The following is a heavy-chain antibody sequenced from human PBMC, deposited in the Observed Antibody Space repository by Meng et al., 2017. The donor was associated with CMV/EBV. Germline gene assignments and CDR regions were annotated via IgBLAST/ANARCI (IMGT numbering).Heavy chain of an antibody. J-gene: IGHJ4*02. V-gene: IGHV3-48*03. CDR2: ISSSGSTI. CDR1: GFTFSSYE. D-gene: IGHD2-8*01. CDR3: ASLYGLYTAAHKRVHDY. Sequence: SCAASGFTFSSYEMNWVRQAPGKGLEWVSYISSSGSTIYYADSVKGRFTISRDNAKNSLYLQMNSLRAEDTAVYYCASLYGLYTAAHKRVHDYWGQGTLVTVSS.